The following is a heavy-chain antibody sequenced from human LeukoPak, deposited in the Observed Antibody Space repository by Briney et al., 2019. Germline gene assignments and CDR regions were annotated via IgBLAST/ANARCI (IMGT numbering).Heavy chain of an antibody. Sequence: KSGGSLRLSCAASGFTFSSYAMSWVRQAPGKGLDWVSVISGSGGTTYYADSVKGRFTISRDNSKNTLYLQMNSLRAEDTAIYYCAKDSSTTVTTKGGPRRSFDYWGLGTLVTVSS. CDR2: ISGSGGTT. D-gene: IGHD4-17*01. CDR3: AKDSSTTVTTKGGPRRSFDY. CDR1: GFTFSSYA. J-gene: IGHJ4*02. V-gene: IGHV3-23*01.